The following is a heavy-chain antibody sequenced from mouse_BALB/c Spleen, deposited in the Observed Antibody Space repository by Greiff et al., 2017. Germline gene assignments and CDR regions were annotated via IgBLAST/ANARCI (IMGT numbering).Heavy chain of an antibody. CDR3: ASYGSAWFAY. CDR1: GFTFSSYA. Sequence: EVQLVESGGGLVKPGGSLKLSCAASGFTFSSYAMSWVRQSPEKRLEWVAEISSGGSYTYYPDTVTGRFTISRDNAKNTLYLEMSSLRSEDTAMYYCASYGSAWFAYWGQGTLVTVSA. J-gene: IGHJ3*01. CDR2: ISSGGSYT. V-gene: IGHV5-9-4*01. D-gene: IGHD2-2*01.